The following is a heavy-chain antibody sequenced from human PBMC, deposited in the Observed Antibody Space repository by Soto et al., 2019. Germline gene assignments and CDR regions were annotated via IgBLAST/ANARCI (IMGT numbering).Heavy chain of an antibody. CDR3: AKYIGLRGVLMRVFDY. D-gene: IGHD3-10*01. CDR1: GFTFDDYT. J-gene: IGHJ4*02. V-gene: IGHV3-43*01. CDR2: ISWDAGTT. Sequence: EVQLVESGGVVVQPGGSLRLSCAASGFTFDDYTMHWVRQAPGKGLEWVSLISWDAGTTYYADSVKGRFTISRDNSKNSLYLQMNSLRTEDTALYYCAKYIGLRGVLMRVFDYWGQGTLVTVSS.